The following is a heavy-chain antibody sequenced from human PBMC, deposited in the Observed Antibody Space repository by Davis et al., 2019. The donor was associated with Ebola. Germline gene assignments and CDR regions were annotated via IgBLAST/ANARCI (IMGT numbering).Heavy chain of an antibody. J-gene: IGHJ4*02. V-gene: IGHV4-4*02. D-gene: IGHD3-22*01. CDR2: ISQSGST. CDR1: GDSISSSNW. CDR3: ARGTHDSSGYYYLGLDY. Sequence: MPSETLSLTCAVSGDSISSSNWWRWVRQPPGKGLEWIGEISQSGSTNYNPSLMSRVTISVDTSKNQFSLKLSSVTAADTAVYYCARGTHDSSGYYYLGLDYWGQGTLVTVSS.